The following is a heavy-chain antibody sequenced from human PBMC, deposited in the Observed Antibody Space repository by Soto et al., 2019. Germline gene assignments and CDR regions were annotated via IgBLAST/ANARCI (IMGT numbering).Heavy chain of an antibody. Sequence: QITLKESGPTLVKPTQTLTLTCIFSGFSLSTSGVGVGWIRQPPGKALEWLAVIYWDDDKRYSPSLKSRVTITRDTSKSQVVFTMTNMDPEDTGTFYCAHLPSWGEGAPFDIWGQGTKVTVSS. V-gene: IGHV2-5*02. CDR3: AHLPSWGEGAPFDI. D-gene: IGHD3-16*01. J-gene: IGHJ3*02. CDR1: GFSLSTSGVG. CDR2: IYWDDDK.